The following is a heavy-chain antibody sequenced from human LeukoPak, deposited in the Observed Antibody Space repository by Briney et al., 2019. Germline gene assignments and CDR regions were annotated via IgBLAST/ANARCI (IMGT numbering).Heavy chain of an antibody. J-gene: IGHJ4*02. CDR3: ATHSPDYSGSYWVFASY. Sequence: ASVKVSCKVPGYTLTELSMHWVRQAPGKGLEWMGGFDPEDGETIYAQKFQGRVTMTEDTSTDTAYMELSSLRSEDTAVYYCATHSPDYSGSYWVFASYWGQGTLVTVSS. D-gene: IGHD1-26*01. CDR1: GYTLTELS. CDR2: FDPEDGET. V-gene: IGHV1-24*01.